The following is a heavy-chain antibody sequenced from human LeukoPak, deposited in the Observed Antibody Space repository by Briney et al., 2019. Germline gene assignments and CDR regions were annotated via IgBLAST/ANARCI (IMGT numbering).Heavy chain of an antibody. Sequence: GSLRLSCAASGFTFSSYAVSWIRQPPGKGLEWIGEINHSGSTDCNPSLKSRVTISVDTSKNQFSLKLSSVTAADTAVYYCARGTGGYQLLLYYWGQGTLVTVSS. CDR1: GFTFSSYA. J-gene: IGHJ4*02. V-gene: IGHV4-34*01. D-gene: IGHD2-2*01. CDR2: INHSGST. CDR3: ARGTGGYQLLLYY.